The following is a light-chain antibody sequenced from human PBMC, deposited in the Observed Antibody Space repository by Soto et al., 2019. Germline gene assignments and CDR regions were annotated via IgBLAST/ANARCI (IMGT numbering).Light chain of an antibody. J-gene: IGLJ1*01. Sequence: QSALTQPTSASGSPGQSVTISCTGTSSDVGGYNFVSWYQQHPGKAPKLIFFEVTKRPSGVPDRFYGSRSGNTASLTVYGLQAEYEADYYCSSYAGSDTGDVFGSGTKVTVL. CDR3: SSYAGSDTGDV. CDR2: EVT. V-gene: IGLV2-8*01. CDR1: SSDVGGYNF.